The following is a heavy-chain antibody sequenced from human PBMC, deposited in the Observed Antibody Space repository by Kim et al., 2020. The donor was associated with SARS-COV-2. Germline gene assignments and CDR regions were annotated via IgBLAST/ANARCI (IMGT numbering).Heavy chain of an antibody. CDR3: ARDHRTTVFSLLYGMDV. V-gene: IGHV4-31*03. CDR1: GGSISSGGYY. J-gene: IGHJ6*02. D-gene: IGHD4-17*01. Sequence: SETLSLTCTVSGGSISSGGYYWSWIRQHPGKGLEWIGYIYYSGSTYYNPSLKSRVTISVDTSKNQFSLKLSSVTAADTAVYYCARDHRTTVFSLLYGMDVWGQGTTVTVSS. CDR2: IYYSGST.